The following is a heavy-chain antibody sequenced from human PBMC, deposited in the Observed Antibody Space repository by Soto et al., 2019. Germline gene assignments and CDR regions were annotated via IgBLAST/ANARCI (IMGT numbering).Heavy chain of an antibody. D-gene: IGHD2-2*01. CDR1: GFTFGTYW. V-gene: IGHV3-74*03. Sequence: PGGSLRLSCAASGFTFGTYWMHWVRQAPGRGLVWISRINSDESSITYADSVKGRFTISRDNAKNTLYLQMNSLRAEDTAVYYCARAVPNCSSTTCPFDYWGQGTLVTVSS. J-gene: IGHJ4*02. CDR3: ARAVPNCSSTTCPFDY. CDR2: INSDESSI.